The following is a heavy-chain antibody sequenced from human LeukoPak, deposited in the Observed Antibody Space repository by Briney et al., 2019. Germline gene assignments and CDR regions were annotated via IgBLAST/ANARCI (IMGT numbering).Heavy chain of an antibody. CDR1: GYTLTSYG. CDR2: ISAYNGNT. D-gene: IGHD3-10*01. J-gene: IGHJ5*02. CDR3: ARVRYYYGSGSYLP. V-gene: IGHV1-18*01. Sequence: ASVKVSCKASGYTLTSYGISWVRQAPGQGLEWMGWISAYNGNTNYAQKLQGRVTMTTDTSTSTAYMELRSLRSDDTAVYYCARVRYYYGSGSYLPWGQGTLVTVSS.